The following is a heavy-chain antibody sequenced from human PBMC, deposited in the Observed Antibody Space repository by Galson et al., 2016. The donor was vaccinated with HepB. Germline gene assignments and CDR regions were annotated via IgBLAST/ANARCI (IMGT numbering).Heavy chain of an antibody. V-gene: IGHV3-74*01. J-gene: IGHJ3*02. CDR1: GFTFSNHW. CDR2: ISGDVSST. D-gene: IGHD2-2*02. CDR3: ARGRTTSCNSAFDI. Sequence: SLRLSCAASGFTFSNHWMHWVRQAPGKGLVWVSRISGDVSSTSYADSVKGRFTISRDNAKNTMYLQVNSLRVEDTAIYYCARGRTTSCNSAFDIWGQGTMVTVSS.